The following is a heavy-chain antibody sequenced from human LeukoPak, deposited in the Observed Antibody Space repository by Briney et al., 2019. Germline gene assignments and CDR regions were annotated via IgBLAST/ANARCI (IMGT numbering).Heavy chain of an antibody. CDR3: VKRTVNYPFDF. D-gene: IGHD1-7*01. Sequence: PGGSLRLSCAASGFTLSSFAMNWVRQAPGKGLEWVSAISGSGGSTFYADSVKGRFTISRYNSENTLYLQMNSLRAEDTAVYYCVKRTVNYPFDFWGQGTLLTVSS. J-gene: IGHJ4*02. CDR2: ISGSGGST. CDR1: GFTLSSFA. V-gene: IGHV3-23*01.